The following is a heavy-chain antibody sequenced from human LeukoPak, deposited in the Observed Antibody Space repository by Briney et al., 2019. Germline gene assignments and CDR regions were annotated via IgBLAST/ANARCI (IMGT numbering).Heavy chain of an antibody. CDR2: INHSGST. V-gene: IGHV4-34*01. Sequence: SETLSLTCAVYGGSFNGYYWSWIRQPPGKGLEWIGEINHSGSTNYSPSLKSRVTLSVDTSKNQFSLNLRSVTAADTAVYYCARYVPVRTGTTRASFDYWGQGTLVTVSS. J-gene: IGHJ4*02. CDR1: GGSFNGYY. D-gene: IGHD1-1*01. CDR3: ARYVPVRTGTTRASFDY.